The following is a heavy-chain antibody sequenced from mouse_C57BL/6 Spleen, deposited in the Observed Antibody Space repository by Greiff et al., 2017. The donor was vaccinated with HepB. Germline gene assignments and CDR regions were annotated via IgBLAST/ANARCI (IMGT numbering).Heavy chain of an antibody. CDR2: INPGSGGT. CDR1: GYAFTNYL. CDR3: ARNYGSSGYFDV. Sequence: VKLMESGAELVRPGTSVKVSCKASGYAFTNYLIEWVKQRPGQGLEWIGVINPGSGGTNYNEKFKGKATLTADKSSSTAYMQLSSLTSEDSAVYFCARNYGSSGYFDVWGTGTTVTVSS. V-gene: IGHV1-54*01. D-gene: IGHD1-1*01. J-gene: IGHJ1*03.